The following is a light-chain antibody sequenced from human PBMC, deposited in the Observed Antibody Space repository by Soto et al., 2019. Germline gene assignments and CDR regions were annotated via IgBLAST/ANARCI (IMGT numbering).Light chain of an antibody. Sequence: QSVLTQPPAVSGAPGQRVTISCTGGSSNIGAGYDVHWYQQLPGTAPKLLIYGNNNRPSGVPDRFSGSKSGTSASLAITGLQAEDEADYYCQSYDSSLSGSFVLGTGTKVTVL. CDR1: SSNIGAGYD. J-gene: IGLJ1*01. CDR2: GNN. CDR3: QSYDSSLSGSFV. V-gene: IGLV1-40*01.